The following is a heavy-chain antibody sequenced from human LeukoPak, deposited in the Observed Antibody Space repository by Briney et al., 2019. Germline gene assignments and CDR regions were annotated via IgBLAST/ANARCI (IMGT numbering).Heavy chain of an antibody. CDR2: IRSTSDTI. CDR3: ARRKVLSAARALDY. Sequence: GGSLRLSCAASGFTFRTYAMNWVRQTPGKGLEWVSSIRSTSDTIFYADSVKGRFTISRDNAKNSLYLQMNNLRAEDTAVYYCARRKVLSAARALDYWGQGTLVTVPS. CDR1: GFTFRTYA. J-gene: IGHJ4*02. D-gene: IGHD6-13*01. V-gene: IGHV3-48*04.